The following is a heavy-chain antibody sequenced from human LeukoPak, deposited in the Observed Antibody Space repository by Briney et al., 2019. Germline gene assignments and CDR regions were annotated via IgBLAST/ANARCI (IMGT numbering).Heavy chain of an antibody. CDR1: GFTFSSYG. J-gene: IGHJ4*02. CDR3: SCGSYLFDY. Sequence: PGGSLRLSCAASGFTFSSYGMHWVRQAPGKGLEWVAVISYDGSNKYYADSVKGRFTISRDNSKNTLYLQMNSLRAEDTAVYYCSCGSYLFDYWGQGTLVTVSS. D-gene: IGHD1-26*01. CDR2: ISYDGSNK. V-gene: IGHV3-30*03.